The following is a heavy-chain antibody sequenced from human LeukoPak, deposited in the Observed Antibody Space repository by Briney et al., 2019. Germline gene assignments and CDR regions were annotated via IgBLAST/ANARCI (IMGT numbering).Heavy chain of an antibody. CDR1: GGSFSGYY. D-gene: IGHD2-21*02. V-gene: IGHV4-34*01. CDR2: INHSGST. Sequence: SETLSPTCAVYGGSFSGYYWSWIRQSPGKGLEWIGEINHSGSTNYNPSLKSRVTTSVDTSKNQFSLKLSAVTAADTAVYYCARGVLTGTTFIVVVTSIAYYFDYWGQGTLVTVSS. CDR3: ARGVLTGTTFIVVVTSIAYYFDY. J-gene: IGHJ4*02.